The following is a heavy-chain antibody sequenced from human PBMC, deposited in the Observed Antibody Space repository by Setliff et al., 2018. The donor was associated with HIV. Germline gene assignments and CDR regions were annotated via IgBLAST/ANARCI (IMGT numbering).Heavy chain of an antibody. CDR2: ISGSGDST. D-gene: IGHD2-21*02. J-gene: IGHJ4*02. V-gene: IGHV3-23*01. CDR3: ASAGGGNSGTRWFDY. Sequence: GGSLRLSCAASGFTFSSYAITWVRQAPGKGLEWVSAISGSGDSTFYADSVQGRFTISRDNSKNTLYLQMNSLRAEDTAVYYCASAGGGNSGTRWFDYWGQGALVTVSS. CDR1: GFTFSSYA.